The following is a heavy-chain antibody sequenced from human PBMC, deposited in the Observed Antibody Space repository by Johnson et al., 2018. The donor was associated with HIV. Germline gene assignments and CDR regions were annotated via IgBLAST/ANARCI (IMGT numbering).Heavy chain of an antibody. CDR2: INSDGSST. V-gene: IGHV3-74*02. J-gene: IGHJ3*02. CDR3: ARVIYNFWSGPHAFDI. CDR1: RFTFSSYW. D-gene: IGHD3-3*01. Sequence: VQLVESGGGLVQPGGSLRLSCAASRFTFSSYWMHWVRQAPGKGLVWVSRINSDGSSTSYADSVQGRFTISRDNAKNTLYLQMNSLRAEDTAVYYCARVIYNFWSGPHAFDIWGQGTMVTVSS.